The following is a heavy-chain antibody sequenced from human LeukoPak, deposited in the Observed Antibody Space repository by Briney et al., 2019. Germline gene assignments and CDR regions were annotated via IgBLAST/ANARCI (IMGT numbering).Heavy chain of an antibody. V-gene: IGHV3-7*04. CDR1: GITFSRSW. CDR2: IKEDGGEI. CDR3: ARDRGGRSGLDD. D-gene: IGHD2-15*01. Sequence: GGSLRLTCAASGITFSRSWMSWVRQAPGKGLEWVAFIKEDGGEIFYVDSVKGRFTISRDNAENSLYLQMNSLRAEDTAVYYCARDRGGRSGLDDWGQATVVTVSS. J-gene: IGHJ4*02.